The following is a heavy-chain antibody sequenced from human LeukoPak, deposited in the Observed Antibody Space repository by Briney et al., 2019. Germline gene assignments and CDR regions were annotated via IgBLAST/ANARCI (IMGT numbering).Heavy chain of an antibody. J-gene: IGHJ5*02. CDR3: ARGADGVSSNSRGWFDP. V-gene: IGHV3-30*02. D-gene: IGHD2-15*01. CDR1: GFTFSSYG. CDR2: IRCDGNTT. Sequence: PGGSLRLSCAASGFTFSSYGMNWVRQAPGKGLEWVSSIRCDGNTTYYADSVKGRFTISRDNAKNSLYLQMNSLRAEDTAVYSCARGADGVSSNSRGWFDPWGQGTLVTVSS.